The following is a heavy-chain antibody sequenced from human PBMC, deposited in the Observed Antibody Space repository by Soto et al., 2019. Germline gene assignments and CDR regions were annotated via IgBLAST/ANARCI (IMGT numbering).Heavy chain of an antibody. CDR1: GFTFSSYA. CDR3: ARAVAASPIRFDY. J-gene: IGHJ4*02. D-gene: IGHD6-6*01. CDR2: ISYDGSNK. Sequence: SLRLSCAASGFTFSSYAMHWVRQAPGKGLEWVAVISYDGSNKYYADSVKGRFTISRDNSKNTLYLQMNSLRAEDTAVYYCARAVAASPIRFDYWGQGTLVTVSS. V-gene: IGHV3-30-3*01.